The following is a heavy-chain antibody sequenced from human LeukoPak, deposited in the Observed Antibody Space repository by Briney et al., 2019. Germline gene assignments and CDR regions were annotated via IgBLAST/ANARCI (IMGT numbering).Heavy chain of an antibody. CDR3: ARGRQDGDYVD. CDR1: GGSISSGGYS. Sequence: SQTLSLTCAVPGGSISSGGYSWSWIRQPPGKGLEWIGYIYHSGSTYYNPSLKSRVTISVDRSKNQFSLKLSSVTAADTAVYYCARGRQDGDYVDWGQGTLVTVSS. V-gene: IGHV4-30-2*01. CDR2: IYHSGST. J-gene: IGHJ4*02. D-gene: IGHD4-17*01.